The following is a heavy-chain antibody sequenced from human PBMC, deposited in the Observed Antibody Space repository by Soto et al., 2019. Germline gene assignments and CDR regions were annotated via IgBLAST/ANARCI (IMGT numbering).Heavy chain of an antibody. Sequence: ASVKVSCKASGGTFSSYAISWVRQAPGQGLEWMGGIIPIFGTANYAQKFQGRVTITADKSTSTAYMELSSLRSEDTAVYYCARAAEIVVAHDAFDIWGQGTMVTVSS. CDR2: IIPIFGTA. CDR3: ARAAEIVVAHDAFDI. CDR1: GGTFSSYA. D-gene: IGHD3-22*01. J-gene: IGHJ3*02. V-gene: IGHV1-69*06.